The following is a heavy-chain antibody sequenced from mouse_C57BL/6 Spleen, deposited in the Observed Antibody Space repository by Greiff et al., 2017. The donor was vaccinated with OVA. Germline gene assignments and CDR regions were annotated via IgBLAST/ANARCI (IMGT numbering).Heavy chain of an antibody. V-gene: IGHV1-64*01. D-gene: IGHD1-3*01. J-gene: IGHJ2*01. CDR2: IHPNSGST. Sequence: QVQLQQSGAELVKPGASVKLSCKASGYTFTSYWMHWVKQRPGQGLEWIGMIHPNSGSTNYNEKFKSKATLTVDKSSSTAYMQLSRLTSDYSSVSSCSSREYKLSDYWGQGTTLTVSS. CDR3: SSREYKLSDY. CDR1: GYTFTSYW.